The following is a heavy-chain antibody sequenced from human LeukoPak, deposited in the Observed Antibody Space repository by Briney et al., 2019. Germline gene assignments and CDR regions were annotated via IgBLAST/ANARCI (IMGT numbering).Heavy chain of an antibody. D-gene: IGHD3-10*01. J-gene: IGHJ3*02. V-gene: IGHV4-34*01. CDR2: INHSGST. CDR3: ASAGAHDAFDI. Sequence: ASETLSLTCAVYGGSFSGYYWSWIRQPPGKGLEWIGEINHSGSTNYNPSLKSRVTISVDTSKNQFSLKLSSVTAADTAVYYCASAGAHDAFDIWGQGTMVTVSS. CDR1: GGSFSGYY.